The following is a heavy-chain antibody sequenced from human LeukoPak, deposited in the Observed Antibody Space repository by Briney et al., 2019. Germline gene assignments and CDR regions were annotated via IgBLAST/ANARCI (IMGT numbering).Heavy chain of an antibody. CDR2: INAGNGYT. D-gene: IGHD3-22*01. J-gene: IGHJ4*02. CDR3: ARERESGSYDNSGPYSLDY. CDR1: GYTFTSYG. Sequence: GASVKVSCKASGYTFTSYGISWVRQAPGQGLEWMGWINAGNGYTKNSQKFQGRVTITRDTSASTTFMELSGLRSEDTAVYYCARERESGSYDNSGPYSLDYWGQGTLVTVSS. V-gene: IGHV1-3*01.